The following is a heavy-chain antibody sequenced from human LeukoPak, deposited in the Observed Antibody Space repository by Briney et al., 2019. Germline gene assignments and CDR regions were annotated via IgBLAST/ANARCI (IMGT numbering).Heavy chain of an antibody. CDR3: ARGIDYGSGSRYYYGMDV. CDR1: GYTFTSYD. CDR2: MNPNSGNT. D-gene: IGHD3-10*01. J-gene: IGHJ6*02. Sequence: GASVKVSCKASGYTFTSYDINWVRQATGQGLEWMGWMNPNSGNTGYAQKFQGRVTMTSNTSISTAYMELSSLRSEDTAVYYCARGIDYGSGSRYYYGMDVWGQGTTVTVSS. V-gene: IGHV1-8*01.